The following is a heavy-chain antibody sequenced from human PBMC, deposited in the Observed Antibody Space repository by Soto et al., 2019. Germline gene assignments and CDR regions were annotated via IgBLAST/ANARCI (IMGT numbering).Heavy chain of an antibody. Sequence: EVQLVESGGGLVQPGGSLRLSCAASGFTFSSYEMNWVRQAPGKGLEWVSYISSSGSTIYYADSVKGRFTISRDNAKNSLYLQMNSLRAEDTAVYYCARERGLARTWFDPWGQGTLVTVSS. CDR2: ISSSGSTI. J-gene: IGHJ5*02. V-gene: IGHV3-48*03. CDR3: ARERGLARTWFDP. CDR1: GFTFSSYE. D-gene: IGHD6-19*01.